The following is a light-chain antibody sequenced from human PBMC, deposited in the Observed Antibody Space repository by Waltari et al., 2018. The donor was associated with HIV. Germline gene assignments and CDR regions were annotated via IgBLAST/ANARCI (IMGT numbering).Light chain of an antibody. Sequence: QSVLTQPLSASGTPGQRVTISCSGSSSHIGDFSVSWYQHLPGAAPNLLIFAMNQRPSGVPDRFSGSRSGTFASLAISGLRSEDEAVYSCAVWDDSLRGGVFGGGTKLTVL. J-gene: IGLJ3*02. CDR3: AVWDDSLRGGV. CDR1: SSHIGDFS. CDR2: AMN. V-gene: IGLV1-47*01.